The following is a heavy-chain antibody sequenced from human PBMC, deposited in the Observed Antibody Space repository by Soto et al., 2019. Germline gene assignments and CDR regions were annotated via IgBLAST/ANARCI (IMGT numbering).Heavy chain of an antibody. J-gene: IGHJ6*02. CDR1: GFKYTDFA. CDR2: ISYDGSDK. V-gene: IGHV3-30*09. CDR3: ARLVWDSYYAIDV. Sequence: VQLVESGGGEVQPGRSLRLSCAASGFKYTDFALHWVRQAPGKGLEWVAIISYDGSDKYYADSVKGRFVISRDNHKNTLYLEMNSLRPEETGVYFCARLVWDSYYAIDVWGQGTTVPVFS. D-gene: IGHD3-22*01.